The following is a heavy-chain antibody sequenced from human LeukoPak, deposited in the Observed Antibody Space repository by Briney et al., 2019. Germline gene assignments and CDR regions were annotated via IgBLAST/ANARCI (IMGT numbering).Heavy chain of an antibody. CDR2: IYTSGST. J-gene: IGHJ3*02. V-gene: IGHV4-61*02. CDR1: GGSISSGSYY. D-gene: IGHD6-19*01. Sequence: SETLSLTCTVSGGSISSGSYYWSWIRQPAGKGLEWIGRIYTSGSTNYNPSLKSRVTISVDTSKNQFSLKLSSVTAADTAVYYRVRDAGYERAVAGRRGNAFDIWGQGTMVTVSS. CDR3: VRDAGYERAVAGRRGNAFDI.